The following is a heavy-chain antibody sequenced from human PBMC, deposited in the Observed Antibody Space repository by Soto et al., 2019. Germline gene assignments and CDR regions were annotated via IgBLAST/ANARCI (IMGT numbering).Heavy chain of an antibody. Sequence: QVQLVESGGGVVQPGRSLRLSCAASGFTFSSYAMNWVRQAPGKGLEWVALISYDGSSKYYADSVKGRFTISRDGSKNTLFLQMDSLGSADTAVYYCGRCTSTSCHLGSDYWGQGNLVTVSA. CDR2: ISYDGSSK. CDR1: GFTFSSYA. V-gene: IGHV3-30-3*01. J-gene: IGHJ4*02. CDR3: GRCTSTSCHLGSDY. D-gene: IGHD2-2*01.